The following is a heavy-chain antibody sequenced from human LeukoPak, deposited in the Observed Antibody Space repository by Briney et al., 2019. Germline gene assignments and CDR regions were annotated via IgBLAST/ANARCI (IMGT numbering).Heavy chain of an antibody. V-gene: IGHV6-1*01. J-gene: IGHJ4*02. CDR3: ARDRPNSSGWTPLDY. D-gene: IGHD6-19*01. CDR1: GDSVSSNSVS. Sequence: ASQTLSLTCAIPGDSVSSNSVSWNWIRQSPSRGLEWLGRTYYRSKWYYDYALSVKSRITVNPDTSKNQFSLQLNSVTPEDTAVYYCARDRPNSSGWTPLDYWGQGILVTVSS. CDR2: TYYRSKWYY.